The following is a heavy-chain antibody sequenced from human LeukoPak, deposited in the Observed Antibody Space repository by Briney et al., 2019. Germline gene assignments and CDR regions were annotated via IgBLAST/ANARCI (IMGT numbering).Heavy chain of an antibody. J-gene: IGHJ5*02. D-gene: IGHD3-10*01. CDR1: GGSFSGYY. Sequence: PSETLSLTCAVYGGSFSGYYWSWIRQPPGKGLEWIGEINHSGSTNYNPSLKSRATISVDTSKNQFSLKLSSVTAADTAVYYCARGGYYGSGNDFRFDPWGQGTLVTVSS. CDR3: ARGGYYGSGNDFRFDP. CDR2: INHSGST. V-gene: IGHV4-34*01.